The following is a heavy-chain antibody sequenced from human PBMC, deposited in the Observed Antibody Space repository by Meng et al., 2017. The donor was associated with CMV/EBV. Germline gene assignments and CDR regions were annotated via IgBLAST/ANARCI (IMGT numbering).Heavy chain of an antibody. CDR1: GFTFTSSD. J-gene: IGHJ4*02. Sequence: SVKVSCKASGFTFTSSDVQWVRQARGQRLEWIGWIVVGSGNTNYAQKFQERVTITRDMSTSTAYMELSSLRSEDTAVYYCAADLYSGYKKYYDSSGYYYWGQGTLVTVSS. V-gene: IGHV1-58*01. CDR2: IVVGSGNT. CDR3: AADLYSGYKKYYDSSGYYY. D-gene: IGHD3-22*01.